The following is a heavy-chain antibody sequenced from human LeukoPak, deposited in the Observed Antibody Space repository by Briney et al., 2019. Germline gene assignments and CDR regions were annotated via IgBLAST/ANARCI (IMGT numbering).Heavy chain of an antibody. CDR2: ISYDGSNK. CDR1: GFTFSSYG. V-gene: IGHV3-30*18. Sequence: GGSLRLSCAASGFTFSSYGMHWVRQAPGKGLEWVAVISYDGSNKYYADSVKGRFTISRDNSKKTLYMQMNRVRDEDTGVYYCAKETITMIVVVTRGAMDVWGKGTTVTVSS. D-gene: IGHD3-22*01. J-gene: IGHJ6*03. CDR3: AKETITMIVVVTRGAMDV.